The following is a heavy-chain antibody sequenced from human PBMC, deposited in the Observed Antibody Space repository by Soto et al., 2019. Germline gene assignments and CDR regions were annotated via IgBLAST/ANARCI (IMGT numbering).Heavy chain of an antibody. V-gene: IGHV3-15*07. CDR2: IKSKTDGGTT. J-gene: IGHJ4*02. CDR3: TTATYYDFWSGSSSGDY. CDR1: GFTFSNAW. Sequence: EVQLVESGGGLVKPGGSLRLSCAASGFTFSNAWMNWVRQAPGTGLEWVGRIKSKTDGGTTDYAAPVKGRFTISRDDSKNTLYLQMNSLKTEDTAVYYCTTATYYDFWSGSSSGDYWGQGTLVTVSS. D-gene: IGHD3-3*01.